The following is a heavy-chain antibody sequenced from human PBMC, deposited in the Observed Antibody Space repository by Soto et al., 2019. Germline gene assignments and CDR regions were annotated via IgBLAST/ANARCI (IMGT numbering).Heavy chain of an antibody. Sequence: GASVKVSCKASGGTFSSYAISWVRQAPGQGLEWMGGIIPIFGTANYAQKFQGRVTITADESTSTAYMELSSLRSEDTAVYYCARAPGGASYYYGMDVWGQGTTVTVSS. D-gene: IGHD3-10*01. CDR1: GGTFSSYA. J-gene: IGHJ6*02. CDR2: IIPIFGTA. CDR3: ARAPGGASYYYGMDV. V-gene: IGHV1-69*13.